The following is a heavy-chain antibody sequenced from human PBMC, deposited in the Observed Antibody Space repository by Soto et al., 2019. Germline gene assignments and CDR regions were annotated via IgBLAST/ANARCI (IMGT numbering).Heavy chain of an antibody. D-gene: IGHD3-10*01. J-gene: IGHJ4*02. CDR2: ISGSDGST. V-gene: IGHV3-23*01. CDR1: GFTFSSYA. CDR3: AKDSRVTMVRGVIIPPGY. Sequence: EVQLLESGGGLVQPGGSLTLSCVASGFTFSSYAMSWVRQAPGKGLEWASAISGSDGSTYYADSVKGRFTISRDNSKNTLYLQMNSLRAEDTAVYYCAKDSRVTMVRGVIIPPGYWGQGTLVTVSS.